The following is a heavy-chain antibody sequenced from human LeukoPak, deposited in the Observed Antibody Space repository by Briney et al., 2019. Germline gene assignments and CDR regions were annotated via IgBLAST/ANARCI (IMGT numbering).Heavy chain of an antibody. D-gene: IGHD3-16*01. V-gene: IGHV3-7*01. CDR3: ARGSMHVYHLYTDY. CDR2: IKQDGSER. CDR1: GFTFSNYW. Sequence: GGSLRLSCAASGFTFSNYWVSWFRQAPGQGLEWVASIKQDGSERYYVDSVKGRFTISRDNAKNSLFLQLSSLRVEDTAVYYCARGSMHVYHLYTDYWGQGTLVTVSS. J-gene: IGHJ4*02.